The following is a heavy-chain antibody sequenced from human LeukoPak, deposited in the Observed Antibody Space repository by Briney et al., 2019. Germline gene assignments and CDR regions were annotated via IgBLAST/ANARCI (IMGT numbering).Heavy chain of an antibody. D-gene: IGHD1-1*01. J-gene: IGHJ4*02. CDR1: GYTFTRYY. V-gene: IGHV1-46*01. CDR2: ISPSGAST. Sequence: ASVKVSCKTSGYTFTRYYMHWVRQAPGQGLEWMGIISPSGASTSYAQKFQGRVTMTRDTSTSTVYMELSSLRSEDTAVYYCTRGGYGGPRVAFDYWGQGTLVTVSS. CDR3: TRGGYGGPRVAFDY.